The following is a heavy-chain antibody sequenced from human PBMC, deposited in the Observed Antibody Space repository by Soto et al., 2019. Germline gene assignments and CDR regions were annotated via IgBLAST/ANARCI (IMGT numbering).Heavy chain of an antibody. CDR1: GFTFSSYS. V-gene: IGHV3-48*01. CDR2: ISSSSSTI. Sequence: GGSLRLSCAASGFTFSSYSRNWVRQAPGKGLEWVSYISSSSSTIYYADSVKGRFTISRDNAKNSLYLQMNSLRAEDTAVYYCARDYHDYNYGNWFDPWGQGTLVTVS. J-gene: IGHJ5*02. CDR3: ARDYHDYNYGNWFDP. D-gene: IGHD4-4*01.